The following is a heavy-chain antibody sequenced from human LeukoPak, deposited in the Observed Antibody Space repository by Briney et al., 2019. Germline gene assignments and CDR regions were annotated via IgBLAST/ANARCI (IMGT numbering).Heavy chain of an antibody. D-gene: IGHD3-22*01. Sequence: SETLSLTCTVSGGSISSGDYYWSRIRQHPGKGLECIGYIYYSGSTDYNPSLKSRVTISVDTSKNQFSLKLTSVTAADTAVYYCARVGSSGYYVDYWGQGTLVTVSS. CDR1: GGSISSGDYY. V-gene: IGHV4-61*08. CDR2: IYYSGST. CDR3: ARVGSSGYYVDY. J-gene: IGHJ4*02.